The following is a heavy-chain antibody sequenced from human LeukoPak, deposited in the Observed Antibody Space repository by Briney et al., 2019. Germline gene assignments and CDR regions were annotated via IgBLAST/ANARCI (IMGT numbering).Heavy chain of an antibody. J-gene: IGHJ4*02. CDR1: GFTFSSYA. CDR3: VNLYSSSRHY. Sequence: GGSLRLSCSASGFTFSSYAMHWVRQAPGKGLEYLSAISNNGGSTYYADSVKGRFTISRDNSKNTLYLQMSSLRAEDTAVYYCVNLYSSSRHYWGQGTLVTVSS. D-gene: IGHD6-13*01. CDR2: ISNNGGST. V-gene: IGHV3-64D*06.